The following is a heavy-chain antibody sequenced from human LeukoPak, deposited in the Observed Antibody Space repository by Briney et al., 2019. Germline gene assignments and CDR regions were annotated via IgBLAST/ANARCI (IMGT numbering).Heavy chain of an antibody. CDR3: AREALLWFGELNPVDAFDI. V-gene: IGHV4-4*02. CDR1: GGSISSSNW. D-gene: IGHD3-10*01. J-gene: IGHJ3*02. CDR2: IYHSGST. Sequence: SGTLSLTFAVSGGSISSSNWWSWVRQPPGKGLEWIGEIYHSGSTNYNLSLKSRVTISVDKSKNQFSLKLSSVTAADTAVYYCAREALLWFGELNPVDAFDIWGQGTMVTVSS.